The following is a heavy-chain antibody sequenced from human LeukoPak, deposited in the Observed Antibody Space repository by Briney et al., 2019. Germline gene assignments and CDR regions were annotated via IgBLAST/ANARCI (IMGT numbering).Heavy chain of an antibody. CDR3: ARESPYGDYSY. Sequence: ASVTVSCKASGYIFISYTMHWVRQAPGQRLEWMGWINAGNGNTKYSQKFQGRVTITRDTSASTAYMELSSLRSEDTAVYYCARESPYGDYSYWGQGTLVTVSS. CDR2: INAGNGNT. V-gene: IGHV1-3*01. CDR1: GYIFISYT. D-gene: IGHD4-17*01. J-gene: IGHJ4*02.